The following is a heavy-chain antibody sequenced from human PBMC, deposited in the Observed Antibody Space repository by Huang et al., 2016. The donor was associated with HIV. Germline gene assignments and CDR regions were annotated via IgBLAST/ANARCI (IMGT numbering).Heavy chain of an antibody. CDR2: IYFNGNT. J-gene: IGHJ3*01. CDR1: GDSVDISYSY. Sequence: QVQLQESGQGLVKPSDTLSLTCIVSGDSVDISYSYWGWVRQPPGKGLEGMGSIYFNGNTYYNKYLKSRITISGDTSKNHFSMNLKPVTAADTAVYYCSRGPSTPATELWGQGTMVTVSS. V-gene: IGHV4-39*02. D-gene: IGHD1-1*01. CDR3: SRGPSTPATEL.